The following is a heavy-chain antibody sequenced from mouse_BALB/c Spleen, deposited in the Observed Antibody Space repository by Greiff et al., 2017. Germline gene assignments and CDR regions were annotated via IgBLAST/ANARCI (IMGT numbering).Heavy chain of an antibody. Sequence: EVMLVESGGGLVKPGGSLKLSCAASGFTFSSYAMSWVRQSPEKRLEWVAEISSGGSYTYYPDTVTGRFTISRDNAKNTLYLEMSSLRSEDTAMYYCASIYYGYDVVAYWGQGTLVTVSA. CDR3: ASIYYGYDVVAY. CDR2: ISSGGSYT. V-gene: IGHV5-9-4*01. J-gene: IGHJ3*01. CDR1: GFTFSSYA. D-gene: IGHD2-2*01.